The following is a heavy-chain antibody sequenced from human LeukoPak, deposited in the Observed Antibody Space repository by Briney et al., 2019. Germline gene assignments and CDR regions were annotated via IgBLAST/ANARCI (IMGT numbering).Heavy chain of an antibody. Sequence: PGGSLRLSCEASGFSFSTFDMNWVRQAPGKGLEWVSYISPSGSDIYYADSVRGRVAISRDNAKNSLYLQMNSLRAEDTAVYYCTVMVRGVPQRKTRDYWGQGTLVTVSS. CDR2: ISPSGSDI. CDR1: GFSFSTFD. D-gene: IGHD3-10*01. CDR3: TVMVRGVPQRKTRDY. J-gene: IGHJ4*02. V-gene: IGHV3-48*03.